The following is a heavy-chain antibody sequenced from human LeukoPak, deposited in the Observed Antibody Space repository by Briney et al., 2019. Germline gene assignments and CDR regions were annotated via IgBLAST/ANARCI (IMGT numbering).Heavy chain of an antibody. CDR1: GGSSSSSRYY. Sequence: SETLSLTCTVSGGSSSSSRYYWGWIRQPPGKGLEWSGSIYYSGSTYYNPSLKSRVTISVDTSKNQFSLKLSSVTAADTAVYYCARHPYQLLWLSWFDPWGQGTLVTVSS. V-gene: IGHV4-39*01. CDR3: ARHPYQLLWLSWFDP. D-gene: IGHD2-2*01. CDR2: IYYSGST. J-gene: IGHJ5*02.